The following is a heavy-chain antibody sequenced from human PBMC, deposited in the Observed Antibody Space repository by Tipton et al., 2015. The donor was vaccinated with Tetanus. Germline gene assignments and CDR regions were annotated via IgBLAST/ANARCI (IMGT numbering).Heavy chain of an antibody. CDR3: ARDQARGAPGCYFFDF. CDR1: GSSITSGGYY. CDR2: IYYSGST. D-gene: IGHD1-26*01. Sequence: TLSLTCTVSGSSITSGGYYWSWISQHPGKGLEWIGDIYYSGSTYYNPSLKSRVTISVDTSKNQFSLKLNSVTAADTAVYYCARDQARGAPGCYFFDFWGQGARVSLS. V-gene: IGHV4-31*03. J-gene: IGHJ4*01.